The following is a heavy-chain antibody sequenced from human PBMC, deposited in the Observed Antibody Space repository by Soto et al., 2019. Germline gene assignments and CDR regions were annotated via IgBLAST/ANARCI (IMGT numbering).Heavy chain of an antibody. CDR1: GGSISSGGYY. Sequence: QVQLQESGPGLVKPSQTLSLTCTVSGGSISSGGYYWSWIRQHPGKGLEWIGYIYYSGSTYYNPSLKSRVTISVDTSKNQFSLQLSSVTAADTAVYYCARDRVQGGAFDIWGQGTMVTVSS. J-gene: IGHJ3*02. CDR2: IYYSGST. D-gene: IGHD3-16*01. CDR3: ARDRVQGGAFDI. V-gene: IGHV4-31*03.